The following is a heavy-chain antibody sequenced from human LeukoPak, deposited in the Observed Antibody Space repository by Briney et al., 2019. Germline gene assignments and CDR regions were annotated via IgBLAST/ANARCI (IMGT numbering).Heavy chain of an antibody. Sequence: LETLSLTCTVSGGSISTYYWSWIRQPPGKGLEWIGYIFYSGNTNYNPSLKSRVTISLDASKNQFSLKLSSVTAADTAVYYCARGYLQPLDSWGQGTLVTVSS. CDR2: IFYSGNT. CDR1: GGSISTYY. V-gene: IGHV4-59*01. CDR3: ARGYLQPLDS. J-gene: IGHJ4*02. D-gene: IGHD4-11*01.